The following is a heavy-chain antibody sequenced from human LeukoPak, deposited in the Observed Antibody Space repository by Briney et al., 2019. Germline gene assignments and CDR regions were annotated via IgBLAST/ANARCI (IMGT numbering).Heavy chain of an antibody. J-gene: IGHJ4*02. CDR3: TTDLYSRSSEDDY. V-gene: IGHV3-15*01. CDR1: GFTFSNAW. Sequence: GGSLRLSCAASGFTFSNAWMSWVRQAPGKGLEWVGRIKSKTDGGTRDYAAPVKGRFTTSRDDSKNTLYLQMNSLKTEDTAVDYCTTDLYSRSSEDDYWGQGTLVTVSS. D-gene: IGHD6-13*01. CDR2: IKSKTDGGTR.